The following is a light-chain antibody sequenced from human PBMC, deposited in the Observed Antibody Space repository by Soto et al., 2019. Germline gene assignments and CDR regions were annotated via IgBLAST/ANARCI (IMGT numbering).Light chain of an antibody. Sequence: QSALTRPPSVSATPGQKVTISCSGGSSNIEKNYLSWYQQLPGTAPKLLIYDNVKRPSRIPDRFSGSKSGTSATLDITGLQTGDEADYYCETWDSSLNTVVFGGGTKVTVL. CDR3: ETWDSSLNTVV. CDR1: SSNIEKNY. CDR2: DNV. J-gene: IGLJ2*01. V-gene: IGLV1-51*01.